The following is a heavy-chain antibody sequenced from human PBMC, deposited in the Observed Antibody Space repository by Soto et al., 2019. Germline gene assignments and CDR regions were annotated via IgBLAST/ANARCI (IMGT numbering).Heavy chain of an antibody. J-gene: IGHJ4*02. CDR3: AKDYNSLSIWRPYFDY. CDR1: GFTLSNYA. Sequence: EVQWLESGGGLVHPGGFLRLSCAASGFTLSNYALVWVRQAPGKGLEWVSGISASDDTTYYAESVRGRFTIFRDNSKNTLFLQMNSLRAEDTAIYYCAKDYNSLSIWRPYFDYWGQGALVTVSS. D-gene: IGHD3-22*01. V-gene: IGHV3-23*01. CDR2: ISASDDTT.